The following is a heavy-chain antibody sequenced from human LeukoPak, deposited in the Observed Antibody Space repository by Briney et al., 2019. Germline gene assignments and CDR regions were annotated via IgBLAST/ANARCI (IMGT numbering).Heavy chain of an antibody. D-gene: IGHD4-23*01. Sequence: NPSETLSLTCGVYGGSLNNYYWSWIRQPPGKGLEWIGEIDHRGSTNYNPSLKSRVTISVDTSKNQFSLKLSSVTAADTAVYYCARADYGGNSAWFDPWGQGTLVTVSS. V-gene: IGHV4-34*01. CDR1: GGSLNNYY. CDR2: IDHRGST. CDR3: ARADYGGNSAWFDP. J-gene: IGHJ5*02.